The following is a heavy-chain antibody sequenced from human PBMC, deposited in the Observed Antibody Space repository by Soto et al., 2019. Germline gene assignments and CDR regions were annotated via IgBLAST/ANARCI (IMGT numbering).Heavy chain of an antibody. V-gene: IGHV1-69*01. CDR3: AREEVAACRGESCYAYNSGRGHFYFYGMDV. Sequence: QVQLVQSGAEVKKPGSSVKVSCKASGGTFSNFAISWMRQAPGQGLEWVGGIIHSFGTTNYAQQFQVGVTITADVLTRTAYMELTSLTSEDTAVYYCAREEVAACRGESCYAYNSGRGHFYFYGMDVWGQGTSVTVS. J-gene: IGHJ6*02. D-gene: IGHD2-15*01. CDR2: IIHSFGTT. CDR1: GGTFSNFA.